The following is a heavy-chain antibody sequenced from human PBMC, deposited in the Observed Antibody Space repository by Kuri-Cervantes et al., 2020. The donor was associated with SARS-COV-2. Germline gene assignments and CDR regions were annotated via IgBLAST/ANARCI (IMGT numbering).Heavy chain of an antibody. J-gene: IGHJ6*02. V-gene: IGHV1-69*06. CDR1: AGTFSSYA. CDR2: IIPIFGTA. CDR3: AREGAGTLYTSRYYGMDV. Sequence: SVQVSCKASAGTFSSYAISWVRQAPGQGLEWMGGIIPIFGTANYAQKFQGRVTITADKSTSTAYMELSSLRSEDTAVYYCAREGAGTLYTSRYYGMDVWGQGTTVTVSS. D-gene: IGHD3-10*01.